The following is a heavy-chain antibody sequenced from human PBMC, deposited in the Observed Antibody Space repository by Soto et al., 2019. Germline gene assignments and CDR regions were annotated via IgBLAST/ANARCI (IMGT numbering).Heavy chain of an antibody. CDR1: GFSFSSYW. Sequence: LRLSCAASGFSFSSYWMHWVRQAPGKGLVWVSRINGDGSSTSYADSVKGRFTVSRDNSKNTLYLQMNSLRPEDTAVYYCSRGTYYPQSSGLHADYWGPGTVVTVSS. CDR3: SRGTYYPQSSGLHADY. D-gene: IGHD3-22*01. CDR2: INGDGSST. J-gene: IGHJ4*02. V-gene: IGHV3-74*01.